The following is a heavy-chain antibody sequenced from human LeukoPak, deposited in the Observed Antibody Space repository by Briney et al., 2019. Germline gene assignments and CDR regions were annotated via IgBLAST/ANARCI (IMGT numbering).Heavy chain of an antibody. D-gene: IGHD3-22*01. Sequence: PSETLSLTCTVSGGSISSSSYYWGWIRQPPGKGLEWIGYIYYSGSTNYNPSLKSRVAISVDTSKNQFSLRLSSVTAADTAVYYCARIDTGYYYDSSAPSNWFDPWGQGTLVTISS. V-gene: IGHV4-61*05. CDR1: GGSISSSSYY. CDR2: IYYSGST. J-gene: IGHJ5*02. CDR3: ARIDTGYYYDSSAPSNWFDP.